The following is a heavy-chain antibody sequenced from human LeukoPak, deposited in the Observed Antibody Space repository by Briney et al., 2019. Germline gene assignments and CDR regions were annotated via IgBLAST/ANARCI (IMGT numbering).Heavy chain of an antibody. D-gene: IGHD6-6*01. CDR1: EYTFTSYE. CDR2: ISSSGNTI. J-gene: IGHJ3*02. Sequence: GGSLRLSCAASEYTFTSYELNWVRQAPGKGLEWVSYISSSGNTISYADSVKGRFTISRDNAKNSLYLQVISLRAEDTAVYYCARGPSIAARYDAFDIWGQGTMVTVSS. CDR3: ARGPSIAARYDAFDI. V-gene: IGHV3-48*03.